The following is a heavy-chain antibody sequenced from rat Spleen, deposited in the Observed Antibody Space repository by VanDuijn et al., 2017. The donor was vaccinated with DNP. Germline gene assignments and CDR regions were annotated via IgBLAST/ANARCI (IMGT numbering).Heavy chain of an antibody. J-gene: IGHJ2*01. CDR1: GFSLTSYG. Sequence: QVQLKESGPGLVQPSQTLSLTCTVSGFSLTSYGVSWVRQPPGKGLDWIAAMSGGGITYYNSALKPRLSISRDTSESQVFLTVNSLQTEDTGIYYCNRNEFGQPGVYWGQGVMVTVSS. D-gene: IGHD1-4*01. V-gene: IGHV2S8*01. CDR3: NRNEFGQPGVY. CDR2: MSGGGIT.